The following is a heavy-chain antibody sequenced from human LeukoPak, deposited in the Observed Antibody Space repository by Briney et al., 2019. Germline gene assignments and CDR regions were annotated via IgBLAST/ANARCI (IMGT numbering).Heavy chain of an antibody. CDR2: IYYSGST. J-gene: IGHJ4*02. CDR1: GGSISSYY. Sequence: SETLSLTCTVSGGSISSYYWSWIRQPPGKGLEWIGYIYYSGSTSYNPSLKSRVTISVDTSKKQFSLKLGSVTAADTAVYYCARVTGYMIEDYFDYWGQGTLVTVSS. D-gene: IGHD3-22*01. CDR3: ARVTGYMIEDYFDY. V-gene: IGHV4-59*01.